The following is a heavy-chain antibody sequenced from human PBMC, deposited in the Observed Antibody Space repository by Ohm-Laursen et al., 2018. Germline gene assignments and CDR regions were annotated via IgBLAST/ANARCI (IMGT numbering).Heavy chain of an antibody. CDR3: AKDGLPRPLDY. Sequence: SLRLSCAASGFTFSTYTMSWVRQAPGKGLEWVSSITRSGGSTYYADSAKGRFTISRDNSKNTLYLQMNSLRAEDTAVYYCAKDGLPRPLDYWGQGTLVTVSS. V-gene: IGHV3-23*01. CDR2: ITRSGGST. CDR1: GFTFSTYT. J-gene: IGHJ4*02.